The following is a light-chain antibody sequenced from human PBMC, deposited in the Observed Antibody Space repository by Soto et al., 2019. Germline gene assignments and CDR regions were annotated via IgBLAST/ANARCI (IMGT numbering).Light chain of an antibody. CDR3: QQSFSTVS. Sequence: DIQMTQSPSSLSASVLDRVTITVQASQDISNYLNWYQQKPGKAPKLLIYDASTLESGVPSRFSGSRSGTEFTLTISSLQTDDFATYYCQQSFSTVSFGQGTKVDI. J-gene: IGKJ1*01. CDR2: DAS. V-gene: IGKV1-39*01. CDR1: QDISNY.